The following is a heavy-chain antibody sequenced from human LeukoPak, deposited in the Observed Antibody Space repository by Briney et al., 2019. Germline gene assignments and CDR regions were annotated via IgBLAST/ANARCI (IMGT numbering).Heavy chain of an antibody. D-gene: IGHD2-8*01. CDR3: ARGLRDIVLMVYAIPAFDI. CDR2: INHSGST. CDR1: GGSFSGYY. J-gene: IGHJ3*02. Sequence: PSETQTLTCAVYGGSFSGYYWSWIRQPPGKGLEWIGEINHSGSTNYNPSLKSRVTISVDTSKNQFSLKLSSVTAADTAVYYCARGLRDIVLMVYAIPAFDIWSQGTMVTVSS. V-gene: IGHV4-34*01.